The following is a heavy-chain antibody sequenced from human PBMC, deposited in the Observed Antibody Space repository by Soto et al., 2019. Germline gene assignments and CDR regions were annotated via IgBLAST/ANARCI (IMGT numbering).Heavy chain of an antibody. D-gene: IGHD1-26*01. CDR2: INSVSGGA. Sequence: ASVKVSCKASGDTHTIYFIHWLRQAPGQGLEWMGWINSVSGGANYAPRFQGRVAMTRDRSSATAFMELSRLRSDDTAVYYCERGGSYYAHWGQGTLVTVSS. CDR3: ERGGSYYAH. CDR1: GDTHTIYF. J-gene: IGHJ4*02. V-gene: IGHV1-2*02.